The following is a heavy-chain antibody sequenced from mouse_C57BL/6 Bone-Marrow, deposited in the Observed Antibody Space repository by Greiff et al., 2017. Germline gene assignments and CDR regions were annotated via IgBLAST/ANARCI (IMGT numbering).Heavy chain of an antibody. CDR1: GYTFTDYN. CDR3: VAMVTTGD. V-gene: IGHV1-22*01. D-gene: IGHD2-2*01. CDR2: INPNSGGT. J-gene: IGHJ3*01. Sequence: EVQLVESGPELVKPGASVKLSCTASGYTFTDYNLHWVQQSHGKSLEWIGYINPNSGGTSYHEKFKGQATLTVNKSSSTAYMEHRSLTSEDYAVYYCVAMVTTGDWGQGTLVTVSA.